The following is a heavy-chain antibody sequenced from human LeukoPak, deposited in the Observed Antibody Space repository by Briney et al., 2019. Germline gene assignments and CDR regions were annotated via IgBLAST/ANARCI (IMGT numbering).Heavy chain of an antibody. CDR3: ARSHLRALTRQMDV. Sequence: SVKVSCKASGGTFSSYTISWVRQAPGQGLEWMGRIIPILGIANYAQKFQGRVTITADKSTSTAYMELSSLRSEDTPVYYCARSHLRALTRQMDVWGKGTTVTVSS. CDR2: IIPILGIA. D-gene: IGHD4-11*01. J-gene: IGHJ6*04. CDR1: GGTFSSYT. V-gene: IGHV1-69*02.